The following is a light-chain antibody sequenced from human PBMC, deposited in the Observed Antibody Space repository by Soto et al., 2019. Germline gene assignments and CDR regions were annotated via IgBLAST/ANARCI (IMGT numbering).Light chain of an antibody. CDR2: GAS. CDR1: QNVASNY. CDR3: HYYGTSLLA. J-gene: IGKJ3*01. Sequence: ESVLTQSPGTLSLSLGERATLSCRASQNVASNYLAWYQQIPGQAPRLLIYGASSMATGIPDRFSASGSGTDFTLTISRLEPEDSAVYYCHYYGTSLLAFGPGTKVDIK. V-gene: IGKV3-20*01.